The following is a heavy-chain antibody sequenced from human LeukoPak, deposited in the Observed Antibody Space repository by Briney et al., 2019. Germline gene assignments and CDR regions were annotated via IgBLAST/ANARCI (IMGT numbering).Heavy chain of an antibody. J-gene: IGHJ5*02. V-gene: IGHV4-4*09. CDR1: GGSLSSYY. Sequence: SETLSLTCTVSGGSLSSYYWSWVRQPPGKGLEWIGFIYTSGNTNYNPSLKSRVTISLDTSKNQFSLKLSPVTAADTAMYYCARRYGNTWFRFDPWGQGTLVTVPS. CDR2: IYTSGNT. D-gene: IGHD6-13*01. CDR3: ARRYGNTWFRFDP.